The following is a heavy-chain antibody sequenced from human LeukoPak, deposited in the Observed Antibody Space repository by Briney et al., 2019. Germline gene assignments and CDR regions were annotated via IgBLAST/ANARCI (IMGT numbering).Heavy chain of an antibody. J-gene: IGHJ3*02. CDR3: ARVEYYYDSSGYDAFDI. Sequence: GASVKVSCKASGYTFTGYYMHCVRQAPEQGLEWMGWINPNSGGTNYAQKFQGRVTMTRDTSISTAYMELSRLRSDDTAVYYCARVEYYYDSSGYDAFDIWGQGTMVTVSS. CDR1: GYTFTGYY. D-gene: IGHD3-22*01. V-gene: IGHV1-2*02. CDR2: INPNSGGT.